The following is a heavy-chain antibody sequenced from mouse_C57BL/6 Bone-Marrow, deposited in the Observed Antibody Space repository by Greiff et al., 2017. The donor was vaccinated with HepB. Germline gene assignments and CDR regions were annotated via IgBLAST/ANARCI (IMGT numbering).Heavy chain of an antibody. D-gene: IGHD2-2*01. J-gene: IGHJ3*01. CDR3: TTYYSAYDAVAY. CDR1: GFNIKDDY. Sequence: EVQLQQSGAELVRPGASVKLSCTASGFNIKDDYMHWVKQRPEQGLEWIGWIDPENGDTEYASKFQGKATITADTSSNTAYLQLSSLTSEDTAVYYCTTYYSAYDAVAYWGQGTLVTVSA. V-gene: IGHV14-4*01. CDR2: IDPENGDT.